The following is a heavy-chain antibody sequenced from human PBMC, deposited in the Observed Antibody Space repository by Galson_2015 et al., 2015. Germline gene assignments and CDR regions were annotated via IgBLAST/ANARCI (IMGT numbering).Heavy chain of an antibody. V-gene: IGHV3-23*01. J-gene: IGHJ6*02. CDR3: AKDQYYFYYYTLDV. CDR2: IVGTGDST. Sequence: SLRLSRAPSRFTSSSYAISSVRQAPANRLDCVSAIVGTGDSTYYADSVKGRFTISRDNSKNTLYLQMNSLRAEDTAVYYCAKDQYYFYYYTLDVWGQGTTVTVSS. CDR1: RFTSSSYA.